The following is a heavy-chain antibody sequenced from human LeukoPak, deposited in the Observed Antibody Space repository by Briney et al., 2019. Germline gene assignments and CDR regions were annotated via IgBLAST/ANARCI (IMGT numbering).Heavy chain of an antibody. J-gene: IGHJ3*02. CDR2: ISGSGGST. V-gene: IGHV3-23*01. CDR1: GFTFSSYA. D-gene: IGHD4-17*01. CDR3: AKVSTYGDDYHDAFDI. Sequence: GGSLRLSCAASGFTFSSYAMSWVRQAPGKGLEWVSAISGSGGSTYYADSVRGRFTISRDNSKNTLYLQMNSLRAEDTAVYYCAKVSTYGDDYHDAFDIWGQGTMVTVSS.